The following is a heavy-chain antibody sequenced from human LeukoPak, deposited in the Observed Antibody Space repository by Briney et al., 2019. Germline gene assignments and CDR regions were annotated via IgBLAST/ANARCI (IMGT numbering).Heavy chain of an antibody. V-gene: IGHV3-53*01. CDR2: IYSGGNT. Sequence: GGSLRLSCAASGFTVSRNYMSWVRQAPGKGLEWVSVIYSGGNTYYADFVKGRFTISKDNSKNTLYLPINSLTAEDTAVYYCANLPRGDYWGLGTLVTVSS. J-gene: IGHJ4*02. CDR1: GFTVSRNY. D-gene: IGHD3-10*01. CDR3: ANLPRGDY.